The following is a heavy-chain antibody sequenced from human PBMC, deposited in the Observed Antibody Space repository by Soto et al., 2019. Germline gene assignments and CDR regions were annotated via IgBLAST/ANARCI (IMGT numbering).Heavy chain of an antibody. Sequence: QVQLVQSGAEVKKPGASVKVSCKASGYTFTSYGISWVRQAPGQGLEWMGWISAYNGNTNYAQKLKGRVTMTTDTSTSTAYMELRSLRSDDTAVYYCARDLSPYGDYVGFDYWGQGTLVTVSS. CDR2: ISAYNGNT. D-gene: IGHD4-17*01. V-gene: IGHV1-18*01. J-gene: IGHJ4*02. CDR1: GYTFTSYG. CDR3: ARDLSPYGDYVGFDY.